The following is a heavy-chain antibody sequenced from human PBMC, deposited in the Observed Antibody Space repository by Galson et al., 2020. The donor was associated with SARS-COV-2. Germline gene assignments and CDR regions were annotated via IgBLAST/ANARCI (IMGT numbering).Heavy chain of an antibody. Sequence: GESLKISCAASGFTFSSYAMHWVRQAPGKGLEWVAVISYDGSTKYYADSVKGRFTISRDNSKNTLYLQMNSLRAEDTAVYYCARDRLIAVAGFDYWGQGTLVTVSS. CDR2: ISYDGSTK. D-gene: IGHD6-19*01. J-gene: IGHJ4*02. CDR3: ARDRLIAVAGFDY. CDR1: GFTFSSYA. V-gene: IGHV3-30*01.